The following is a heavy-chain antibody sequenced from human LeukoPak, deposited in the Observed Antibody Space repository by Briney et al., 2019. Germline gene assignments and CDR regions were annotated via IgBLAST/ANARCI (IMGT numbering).Heavy chain of an antibody. J-gene: IGHJ3*02. Sequence: SETLSLTCTVSGGSISSYYWSWIRQPPGKGLEWIGYIYYSGSTNYNPSLKSRVTISVDTSKNQFSLKLSSVTAADTAVYYCARGVSRGYSGYDPLDAFDIWGQGTMVTVSS. CDR3: ARGVSRGYSGYDPLDAFDI. V-gene: IGHV4-59*01. CDR2: IYYSGST. CDR1: GGSISSYY. D-gene: IGHD5-12*01.